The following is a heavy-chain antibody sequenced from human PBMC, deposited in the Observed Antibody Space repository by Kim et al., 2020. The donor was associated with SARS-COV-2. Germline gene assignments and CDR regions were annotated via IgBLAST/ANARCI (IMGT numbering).Heavy chain of an antibody. D-gene: IGHD6-19*01. CDR1: GFTFSSFW. V-gene: IGHV3-74*01. CDR3: AIIPTIAVVALNV. CDR2: INGDGSSR. Sequence: GGSLRLSCAASGFTFSSFWIHWVRQPPGKGLVWVSRINGDGSSRSYADSVKGRFTISRDNAKNTLYLQMNSLRAEDTAVYYCAIIPTIAVVALNVWGNGTTDTVSS. J-gene: IGHJ6*04.